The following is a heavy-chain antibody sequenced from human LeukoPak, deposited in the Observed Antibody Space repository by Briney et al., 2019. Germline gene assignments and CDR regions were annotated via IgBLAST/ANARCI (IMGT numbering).Heavy chain of an antibody. CDR1: GYTFTSYD. CDR2: MSPDSGYT. Sequence: ASVKVSCKASGYTFTSYDINWVRQATGQGLEWMGWMSPDSGYTGYAQTFQGRVTLTRNTSVSTAFMELSSLRSEDTALYYCATRGQSGYDPTDAFDIWGQGTMVTVSS. D-gene: IGHD5-12*01. V-gene: IGHV1-8*01. CDR3: ATRGQSGYDPTDAFDI. J-gene: IGHJ3*02.